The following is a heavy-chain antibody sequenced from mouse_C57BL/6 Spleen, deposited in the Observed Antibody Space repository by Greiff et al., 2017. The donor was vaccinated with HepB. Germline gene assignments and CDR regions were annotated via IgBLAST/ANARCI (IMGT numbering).Heavy chain of an antibody. V-gene: IGHV3-6*01. CDR3: AREEIYYGYDGWFAY. CDR2: ISYDGGN. CDR1: GYSITSGYY. J-gene: IGHJ3*01. Sequence: EVKLMESGPGLVKPSQSLSLTCSVTGYSITSGYYWNWIRQFPGNKLEWMGYISYDGGNNYNPSLKNRISITRDTSKNQFFLKLNSVTTEDTATYYCAREEIYYGYDGWFAYWGQGTLVTVSA. D-gene: IGHD2-2*01.